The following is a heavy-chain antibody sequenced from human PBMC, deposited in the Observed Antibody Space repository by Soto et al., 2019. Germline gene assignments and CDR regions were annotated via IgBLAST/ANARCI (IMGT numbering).Heavy chain of an antibody. Sequence: GGSLRLSCEATGFTFSSHEMNWIRQTPGKRLEWIAKISGSGSTINYADSVKGRFTISRDNVQRTLHLQMDSLRVEETGVYYCARGGVYWGRGTLVTVSS. CDR2: ISGSGSTI. CDR3: ARGGVY. V-gene: IGHV3-48*03. CDR1: GFTFSSHE. D-gene: IGHD2-8*01. J-gene: IGHJ1*01.